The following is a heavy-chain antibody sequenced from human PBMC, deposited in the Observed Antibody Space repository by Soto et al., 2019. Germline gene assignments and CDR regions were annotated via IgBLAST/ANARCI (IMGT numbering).Heavy chain of an antibody. D-gene: IGHD1-1*01. CDR1: GYSFTNYW. CDR3: ARRRAWNDAFDF. V-gene: IGHV5-51*03. J-gene: IGHJ4*02. CDR2: IYPADSDT. Sequence: PGESLKISCKASGYSFTNYWIGWVRQKPGQGLEWMGAIYPADSDTRYTPSFEGHVTFSADKSLSTAYLQWNSLRASDTARYYCARRRAWNDAFDFWGQGVLVTVSS.